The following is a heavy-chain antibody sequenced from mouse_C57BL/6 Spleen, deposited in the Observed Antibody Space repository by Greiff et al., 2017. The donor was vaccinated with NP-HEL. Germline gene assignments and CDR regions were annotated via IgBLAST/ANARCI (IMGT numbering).Heavy chain of an antibody. CDR2: IDPENGDT. CDR3: TRGGVRYFDV. J-gene: IGHJ1*03. Sequence: EVQLQQSGAELVRPGASVKLSCTASGFNIKDDYMHWVKQRPEQGLEWIGWIDPENGDTEYASKFQGKATITADTSSNTAYLQLSSLTSEDTAVYYCTRGGVRYFDVWGTGTTVTVSS. V-gene: IGHV14-4*01. CDR1: GFNIKDDY.